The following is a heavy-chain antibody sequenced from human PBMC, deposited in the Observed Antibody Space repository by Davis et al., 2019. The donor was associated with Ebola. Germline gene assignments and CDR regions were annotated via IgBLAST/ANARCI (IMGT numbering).Heavy chain of an antibody. V-gene: IGHV3-23*01. D-gene: IGHD4-11*01. CDR2: ISGSGGST. CDR1: GFTFSSYA. Sequence: GGSLRLSCAASGFTFSSYAMSWVRQAPGKGLEWVSAISGSGGSTYYADSVKGRFTISRDNARNTVYLQMDSLRVEDTAVYYCASGGNNYEDYWGQGTLVTVSS. J-gene: IGHJ4*02. CDR3: ASGGNNYEDY.